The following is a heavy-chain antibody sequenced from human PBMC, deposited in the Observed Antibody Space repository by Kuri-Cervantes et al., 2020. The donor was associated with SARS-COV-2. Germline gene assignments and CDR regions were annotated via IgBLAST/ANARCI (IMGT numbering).Heavy chain of an antibody. CDR3: ARGPLGSSTEQAFYYYDYYMDV. V-gene: IGHV1-2*02. CDR2: INPNSGGT. Sequence: ASVKVSCKASGYTFTGYYMHWVRQAPGQGLEWMGWINPNSGGTNYAQKFQGRVTTTRDTSISTAYMELSRLRSDDTAVYYCARGPLGSSTEQAFYYYDYYMDVWGKGTTVTVSS. CDR1: GYTFTGYY. D-gene: IGHD6-13*01. J-gene: IGHJ6*03.